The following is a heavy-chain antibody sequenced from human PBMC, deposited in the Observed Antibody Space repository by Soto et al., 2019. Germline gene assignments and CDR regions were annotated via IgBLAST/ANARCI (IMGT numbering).Heavy chain of an antibody. J-gene: IGHJ3*02. CDR2: INAGNGNT. V-gene: IGHV1-3*01. CDR1: GYTFTSYA. D-gene: IGHD3-22*01. CDR3: ARGAYYDSSGYYYESAFDI. Sequence: ASLKVSCKASGYTFTSYAMHWVRQAPGQRLEWMGWINAGNGNTKYSQKFQGRVTITRDTSASTAYMELSSLRSEDTAVYYCARGAYYDSSGYYYESAFDIWGQGTMVTVSS.